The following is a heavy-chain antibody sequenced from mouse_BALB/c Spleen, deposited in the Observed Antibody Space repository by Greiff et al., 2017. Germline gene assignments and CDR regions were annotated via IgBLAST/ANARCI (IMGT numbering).Heavy chain of an antibody. CDR3: ARSKGLRGFAY. V-gene: IGHV1-82*01. CDR1: GYAFSSSW. D-gene: IGHD2-4*01. Sequence: QVQLQQSGPELVKPGASVKISCKASGYAFSSSWMNWVKQRPGQGLEWIGRIYPGDGDTNYNGKFKGKATLTADKSSSTAYMQLSSLTSVDSAVYFCARSKGLRGFAYWGQGTLVTVSA. J-gene: IGHJ3*01. CDR2: IYPGDGDT.